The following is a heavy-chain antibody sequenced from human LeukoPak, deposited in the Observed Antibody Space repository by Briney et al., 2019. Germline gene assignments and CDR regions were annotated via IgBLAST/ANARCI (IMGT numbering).Heavy chain of an antibody. CDR1: GFTFSSYG. CDR2: IRYDGSNK. Sequence: GGSLRLSCAASGFTFSSYGMHWVRQAPGKGLEWVAFIRYDGSNKYYADSVKGRFTISRDNSKNTLYLQMNSLRAEDTAVYYCAKDGGGYSYGYREFDYWGQGTLVTVSS. V-gene: IGHV3-30*02. D-gene: IGHD5-18*01. J-gene: IGHJ4*02. CDR3: AKDGGGYSYGYREFDY.